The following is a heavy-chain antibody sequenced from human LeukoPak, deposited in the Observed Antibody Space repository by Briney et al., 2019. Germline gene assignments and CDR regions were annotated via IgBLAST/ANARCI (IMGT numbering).Heavy chain of an antibody. CDR2: IYPADSDT. CDR3: ARLRFDSSYYFDY. V-gene: IGHV5-51*01. J-gene: IGHJ4*02. D-gene: IGHD6-6*01. Sequence: GEALKIYLKGSGYSFTSYWIGWGRAMPGKGEERVGIIYPADSDTRYIPSFQVQVTISADKSITTAYLQWSSLKASDTAMYYCARLRFDSSYYFDYWGQGTLVTVSS. CDR1: GYSFTSYW.